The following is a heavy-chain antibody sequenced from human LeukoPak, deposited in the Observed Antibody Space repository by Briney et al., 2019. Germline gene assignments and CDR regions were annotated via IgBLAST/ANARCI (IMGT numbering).Heavy chain of an antibody. V-gene: IGHV3-43*01. CDR2: AGWAGGTT. Sequence: GGSLRLSCATSGFNFDRYTIHWVRQAPGKGLEWVSLAGWAGGTTYYSDSVRGRFTITRDSGKNSVYLQMNSLTTDDTAFYFCAKELDTMFFDYWGQGALVTVSS. J-gene: IGHJ4*02. D-gene: IGHD5-18*01. CDR3: AKELDTMFFDY. CDR1: GFNFDRYT.